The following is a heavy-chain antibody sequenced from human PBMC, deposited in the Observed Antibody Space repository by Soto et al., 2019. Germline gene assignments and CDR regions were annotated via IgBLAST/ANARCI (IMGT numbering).Heavy chain of an antibody. CDR2: ISTFNGNK. V-gene: IGHV1-18*04. CDR1: ASTFTGYT. D-gene: IGHD4-17*01. CDR3: ARGTVTSGRWFGP. Sequence: QVHLVQSGTEVKEPGASVKVSCTASASTFTGYTINWVRQAPGQGLEWMGWISTFNGNKKYAGNFEGRVTMTTNTSTTTAYMELTSLTFDVTAVYFCARGTVTSGRWFGPRGQGTLVSVSS. J-gene: IGHJ5*02.